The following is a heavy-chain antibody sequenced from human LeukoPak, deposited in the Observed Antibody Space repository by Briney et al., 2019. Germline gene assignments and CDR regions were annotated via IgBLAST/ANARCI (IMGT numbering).Heavy chain of an antibody. CDR1: GVSISSSNSY. CDR3: ARQTGSGLFILP. D-gene: IGHD3/OR15-3a*01. Sequence: SETLSLTCAVSGVSISSSNSYWGWTRQPPGKGLEWIGSIYYSGNTYYNASLKSQVSISIDTSKNQFSLKLTSVTAADTAVYYCARQTGSGLFILPGGQGTLLTVSS. V-gene: IGHV4-39*01. J-gene: IGHJ4*02. CDR2: IYYSGNT.